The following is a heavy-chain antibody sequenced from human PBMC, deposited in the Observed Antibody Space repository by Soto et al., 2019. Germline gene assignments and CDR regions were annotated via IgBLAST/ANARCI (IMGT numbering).Heavy chain of an antibody. J-gene: IGHJ3*02. CDR1: GFTFSSYG. CDR2: ISYGGSNN. D-gene: IGHD5-12*01. CDR3: AKDNGSGCDWLRVGDASDI. V-gene: IGHV3-30*18. Sequence: QVQLVESGGGVVQPGRSLRLSCAASGFTFSSYGMHWVRQAPGKGLEWVAVISYGGSNNYYADSVKGRLTISRDNSKNTLYLQMNGRRGEDTAVYYCAKDNGSGCDWLRVGDASDIWGQGTMVTVSS.